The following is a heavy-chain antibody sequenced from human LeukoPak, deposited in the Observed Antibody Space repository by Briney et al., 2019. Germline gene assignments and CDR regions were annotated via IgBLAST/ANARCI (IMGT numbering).Heavy chain of an antibody. CDR1: GGSISSSSYY. V-gene: IGHV4-39*01. J-gene: IGHJ3*02. CDR2: IYYSGST. Sequence: PSETLSLTCTVSGGSISSSSYYWRWIRQPPGKGLEWIGSIYYSGSTYYNPSLKSRVTISVDTSKNQFSLKLSSVTAADTAVYYFVKSIVGATLAFDSWGQGTMVTVSS. D-gene: IGHD1-26*01. CDR3: VKSIVGATLAFDS.